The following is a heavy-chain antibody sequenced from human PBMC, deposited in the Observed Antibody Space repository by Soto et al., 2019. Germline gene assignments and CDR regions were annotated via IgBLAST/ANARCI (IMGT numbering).Heavy chain of an antibody. D-gene: IGHD5-18*01. CDR1: GFTFSTYG. CDR2: IWYDGSNK. V-gene: IGHV3-33*01. CDR3: GRDGALGDTAVVDS. J-gene: IGHJ4*02. Sequence: QVQLVESGGGVVQPGKSLRLSCAASGFTFSTYGMHRVRQAPGKGLVWVAVIWYDGSNKYHGDSLKGRFTISRDNSKKTLYLQMNNLRAEDTAVYYCGRDGALGDTAVVDSWGQGTLVIVSS.